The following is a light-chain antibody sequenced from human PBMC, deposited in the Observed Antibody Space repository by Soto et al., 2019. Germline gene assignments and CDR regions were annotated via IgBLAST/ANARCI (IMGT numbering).Light chain of an antibody. CDR2: EVT. V-gene: IGLV2-14*01. CDR3: SSYTTSNTYV. CDR1: SSDVGGYNY. J-gene: IGLJ1*01. Sequence: QSVLTQPASVSGSPGQSITISCTGTSSDVGGYNYVSWYQQLPGKAPKLLIYEVTDRPSGVSNRFSGSKSGNTASLTISGLQAEDEADYYCSSYTTSNTYVFGTGTKVTVL.